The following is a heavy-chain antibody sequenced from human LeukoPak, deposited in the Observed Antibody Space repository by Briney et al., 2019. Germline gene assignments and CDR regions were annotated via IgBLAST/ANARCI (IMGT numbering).Heavy chain of an antibody. CDR3: AKDRPNFHENSGHYFRRDGDS. Sequence: GGSLTLSCQASGFTFYMYAMSWVRQAPGKGLEWVASMCGTAGCTFYPDSVKGRFTISRDNSKNVLYLRMNSLTAEDTAIYYCAKDRPNFHENSGHYFRRDGDSWGQGTLVTVSS. J-gene: IGHJ5*01. CDR1: GFTFYMYA. D-gene: IGHD3-22*01. CDR2: MCGTAGCT. V-gene: IGHV3-23*01.